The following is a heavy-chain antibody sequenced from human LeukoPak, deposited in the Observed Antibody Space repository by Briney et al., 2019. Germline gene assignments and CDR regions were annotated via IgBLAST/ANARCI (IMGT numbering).Heavy chain of an antibody. CDR2: MIPIFGTA. CDR3: ASGPDSGIRVILTGRNFDY. J-gene: IGHJ4*02. Sequence: SVKVSCKACGGTFSSYAINWVRQAPGQGLEWMGGMIPIFGTANYAQKFQGRVTITTDESTSTAYMELSSLRSEDTAVYYCASGPDSGIRVILTGRNFDYGGQGTLVTVSS. V-gene: IGHV1-69*05. D-gene: IGHD3-9*01. CDR1: GGTFSSYA.